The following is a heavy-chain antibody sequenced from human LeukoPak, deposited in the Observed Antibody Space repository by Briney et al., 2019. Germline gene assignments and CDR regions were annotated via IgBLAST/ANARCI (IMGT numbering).Heavy chain of an antibody. CDR1: GFTFSNYW. J-gene: IGHJ4*02. V-gene: IGHV3-7*04. Sequence: PGGYLRLSCAASGFTFSNYWMSWVRQAPGKGLEWVANIKQDGRENYYVDSVKRRFTISRDNAKNSLYLQMNSLRVEDTAVYYCAMGGAFFNYWGQGILVTVSS. CDR3: AMGGAFFNY. D-gene: IGHD3-3*02. CDR2: IKQDGREN.